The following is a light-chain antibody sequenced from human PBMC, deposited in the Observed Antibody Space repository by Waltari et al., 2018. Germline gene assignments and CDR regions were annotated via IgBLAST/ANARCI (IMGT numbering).Light chain of an antibody. Sequence: QSALPPPAAVPGSPGQSTALSCTGSCSGGGGNNYVACYQQLPGQAPQVMIYELSRRPSGVSDRFSGSKSGNSASLTISGLQAEDEAVYYCQSYARSMTVVFGGGTKLTVL. J-gene: IGLJ2*01. V-gene: IGLV2-14*01. CDR3: QSYARSMTVV. CDR1: CSGGGGNNY. CDR2: ELS.